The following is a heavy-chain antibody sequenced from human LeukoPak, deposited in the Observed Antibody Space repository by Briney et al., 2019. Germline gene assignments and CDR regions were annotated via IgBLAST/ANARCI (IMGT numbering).Heavy chain of an antibody. CDR3: AKVGDIVVVVAATPDYFDY. J-gene: IGHJ4*02. Sequence: GGSLRLSCAASGFTFSSSAMNWVRQAPGKGLEWVSTISSSGGNTYYADSVKGRFTISRDNSKNTLYLQMNSLRAEDTAVYYCAKVGDIVVVVAATPDYFDYWGQGTLVTVSS. CDR1: GFTFSSSA. D-gene: IGHD2-15*01. CDR2: ISSSGGNT. V-gene: IGHV3-23*01.